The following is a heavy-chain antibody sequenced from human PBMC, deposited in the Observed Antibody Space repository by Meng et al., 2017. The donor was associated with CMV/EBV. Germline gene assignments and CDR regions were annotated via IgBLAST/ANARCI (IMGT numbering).Heavy chain of an antibody. CDR3: ARDQKNYDTLTGSYMGGFDS. J-gene: IGHJ4*02. Sequence: GGSLRLSCAASGFTFSSYSMNWVRQAPGKGLEWVSSISSSSSYIYYADSVKGRFTISRDNAKNSLYLQMNSLRAEDTAVYYCARDQKNYDTLTGSYMGGFDSWGQGTLVTVSS. CDR1: GFTFSSYS. D-gene: IGHD3-9*01. CDR2: ISSSSSYI. V-gene: IGHV3-21*01.